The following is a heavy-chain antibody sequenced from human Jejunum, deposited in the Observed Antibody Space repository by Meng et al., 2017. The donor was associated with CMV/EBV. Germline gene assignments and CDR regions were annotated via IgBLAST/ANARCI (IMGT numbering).Heavy chain of an antibody. V-gene: IGHV3-23*01. J-gene: IGHJ2*01. CDR3: AKSIPSWYFDL. CDR1: GFTFSNYD. CDR2: ISPSGGTT. Sequence: LSCAACGFTFSNYDMSWVRQAPGKGLEWVSSISPSGGTTYADSVKGRFTISRDNSKNTLHLQMNSLRAEDTAVHYCAKSIPSWYFDLWGRGTLVTVSS.